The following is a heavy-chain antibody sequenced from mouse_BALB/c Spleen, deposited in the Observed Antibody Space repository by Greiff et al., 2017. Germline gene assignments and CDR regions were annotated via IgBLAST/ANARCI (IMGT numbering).Heavy chain of an antibody. CDR2: IDPYNGGT. CDR1: GYSFTDYI. J-gene: IGHJ4*01. CDR3: ARGGYRYDGVYAMDY. V-gene: IGHV1S135*01. D-gene: IGHD2-14*01. Sequence: VQLQQSGPELVKPGASVKVSCKASGYSFTDYIMYWVKQSHGKRLEWIGYIDPYNGGTSYNQKFKGKATLTVDKSSSTAFMHLNSLTSEDSAVYYCARGGYRYDGVYAMDYWGQGTSVTVSS.